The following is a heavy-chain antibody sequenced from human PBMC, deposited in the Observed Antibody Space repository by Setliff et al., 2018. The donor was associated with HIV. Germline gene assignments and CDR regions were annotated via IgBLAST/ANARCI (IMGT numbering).Heavy chain of an antibody. J-gene: IGHJ6*03. Sequence: GGSLRLSCAASGFTFSDHYMDWVRQAPGKGLEWVGRTRNKANSYTTEYAASVKGRFTISRDDSKNSLYLQMSSLRAEDTAVYYCARGRLLWSGSYYYYYMDVWGKGTTVTVSS. V-gene: IGHV3-72*01. CDR1: GFTFSDHY. CDR3: ARGRLLWSGSYYYYYMDV. D-gene: IGHD3-10*01. CDR2: TRNKANSYTT.